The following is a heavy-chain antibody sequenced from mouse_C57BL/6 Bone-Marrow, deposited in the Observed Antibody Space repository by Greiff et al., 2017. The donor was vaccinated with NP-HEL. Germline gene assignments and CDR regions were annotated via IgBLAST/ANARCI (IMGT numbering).Heavy chain of an antibody. CDR3: ARIGLQDYFDY. V-gene: IGHV1-20*01. CDR2: INPYNGDT. Sequence: EVQLQQSGPELVKPGDSVKISCKASGYSFTGYFMNWVMQSHGKSLEWIGRINPYNGDTFYIQKFKGKATLTVDKSSSTAHMELRSLTSEDSAVYYCARIGLQDYFDYWGQGTTLTVSS. CDR1: GYSFTGYF. J-gene: IGHJ2*01.